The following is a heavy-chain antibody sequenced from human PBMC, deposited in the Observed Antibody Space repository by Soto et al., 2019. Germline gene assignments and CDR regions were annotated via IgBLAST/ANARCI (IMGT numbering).Heavy chain of an antibody. V-gene: IGHV4-59*08. D-gene: IGHD3-16*02. CDR1: GGSIRSYY. CDR2: IYDSEST. Sequence: SETLSLTCTVSGGSIRSYYWSWIRQPPGKGLEWIGYIYDSESTNYNPSLKSRVTISVDTSKNQVSLKLTSVSAADTAVYYCARLAHYDYIWGSSRYITEYFHQWGQGTLVTVSS. J-gene: IGHJ1*01. CDR3: ARLAHYDYIWGSSRYITEYFHQ.